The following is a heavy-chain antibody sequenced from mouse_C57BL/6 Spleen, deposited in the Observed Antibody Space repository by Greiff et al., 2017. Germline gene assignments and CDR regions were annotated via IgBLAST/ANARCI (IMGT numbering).Heavy chain of an antibody. J-gene: IGHJ4*01. D-gene: IGHD2-3*01. CDR3: ARKKGRWLLERDAMDY. V-gene: IGHV2-2*01. CDR1: GFSLTSYG. Sequence: VMLVESGPGLVQPSQSLSITCTVSGFSLTSYGVHWVRQSPGKGLEWLGVIWSGGSTDYNAAFISRLSISKDNSKSQVFFKMNSLQADDTAIYYCARKKGRWLLERDAMDYWGQGTSVTVSS. CDR2: IWSGGST.